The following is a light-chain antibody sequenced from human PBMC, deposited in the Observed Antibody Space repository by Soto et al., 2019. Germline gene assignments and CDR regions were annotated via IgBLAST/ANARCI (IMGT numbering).Light chain of an antibody. Sequence: QTVVTQEPSLTVSPGGTVTLTCASSAGAVTSAYYTNWLQQKPGQAPRALIYSTSEKHSWTPSRFSGSLLGGKAALTLSAAQPEDEADYYCLLYYGGAQVLFGGGPKRTVL. CDR3: LLYYGGAQVL. CDR1: AGAVTSAYY. J-gene: IGLJ2*01. CDR2: STS. V-gene: IGLV7-43*01.